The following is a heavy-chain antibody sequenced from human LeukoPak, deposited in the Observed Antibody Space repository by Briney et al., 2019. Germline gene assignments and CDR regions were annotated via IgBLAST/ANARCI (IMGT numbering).Heavy chain of an antibody. V-gene: IGHV3-21*01. Sequence: GGSLRLSCAASGFTFSSYSTNWVRQAPGKGLEWVSSISSSSSYIYYADSVKGRFTISRDNAKNSLYLQMNSLRAEDTAVYYCARDLSIAAAGRGQGTLVTVSS. J-gene: IGHJ4*02. CDR1: GFTFSSYS. D-gene: IGHD6-13*01. CDR2: ISSSSSYI. CDR3: ARDLSIAAAG.